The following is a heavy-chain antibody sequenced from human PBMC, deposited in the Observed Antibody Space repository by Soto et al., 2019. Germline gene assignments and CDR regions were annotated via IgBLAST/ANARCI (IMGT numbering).Heavy chain of an antibody. V-gene: IGHV3-48*01. Sequence: GGSLRLSCAASGFTFSSYSMNWVRQAPGKGLEWVSYISSSSSTIYYADSVKGRFTISRDNAKNSLYLQMNSLRAEDTAVYYCASDPSGYSSSWYGPLFQHWGQGTLVTVSS. J-gene: IGHJ1*01. CDR2: ISSSSSTI. D-gene: IGHD6-13*01. CDR3: ASDPSGYSSSWYGPLFQH. CDR1: GFTFSSYS.